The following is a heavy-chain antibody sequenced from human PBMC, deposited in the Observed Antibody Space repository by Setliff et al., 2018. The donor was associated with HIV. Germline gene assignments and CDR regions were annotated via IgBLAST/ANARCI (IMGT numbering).Heavy chain of an antibody. CDR2: IYTNGYT. V-gene: IGHV4-61*09. CDR1: GGSISSGIYY. D-gene: IGHD1-1*01. J-gene: IGHJ4*02. Sequence: TLSLTCTVSGGSISSGIYYWIWIRQPAGKGPEWIGHIYTNGYTNYNPSLTSRLSTSIDTSKNQFSLSLTSVTAADTAVYYCARGSWKDGAHGYFFDYWGQGTLVTVSS. CDR3: ARGSWKDGAHGYFFDY.